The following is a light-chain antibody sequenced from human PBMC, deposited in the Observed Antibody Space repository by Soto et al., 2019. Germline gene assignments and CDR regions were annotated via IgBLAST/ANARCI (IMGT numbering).Light chain of an antibody. CDR1: QSVSSNF. V-gene: IGKV3-20*01. Sequence: EIVLTQSPDTLSLSPVERSTLSCRANQSVSSNFLAWYQQKPGQAPRLLISGASNRATGIPDRFSGSGSGTDFTLTISRLEPEDFAVYYCQQYGSSPRTFGQGTKVDIK. CDR3: QQYGSSPRT. J-gene: IGKJ1*01. CDR2: GAS.